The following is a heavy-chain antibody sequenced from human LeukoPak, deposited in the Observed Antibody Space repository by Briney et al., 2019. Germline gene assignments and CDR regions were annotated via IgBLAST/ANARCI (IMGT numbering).Heavy chain of an antibody. CDR2: IGEDGSTT. CDR3: AKGFSIFTSKHSFYYHGLDV. D-gene: IGHD3-3*01. J-gene: IGHJ6*02. V-gene: IGHV3-43*02. Sequence: SLIGEDGSTTWYADSVKGRFTISRDNGKNSLYLHMNSLRPEDTALYYCAKGFSIFTSKHSFYYHGLDVWGQGSPVTVSS.